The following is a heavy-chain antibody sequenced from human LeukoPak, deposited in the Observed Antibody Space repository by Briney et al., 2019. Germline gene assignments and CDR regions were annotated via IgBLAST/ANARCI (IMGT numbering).Heavy chain of an antibody. CDR1: GGTFSSYA. CDR3: ARVSIVGATITL. D-gene: IGHD1-26*01. V-gene: IGHV1-69*06. Sequence: SVKVSCKASGGTFSSYAVSWVRQAPGQGLEWMGGIIPIFGTANYAQKFQGRVTITADKSTSTAYMELSSLRSDDTAVYYCARVSIVGATITLWGQGTLVTVSS. CDR2: IIPIFGTA. J-gene: IGHJ4*02.